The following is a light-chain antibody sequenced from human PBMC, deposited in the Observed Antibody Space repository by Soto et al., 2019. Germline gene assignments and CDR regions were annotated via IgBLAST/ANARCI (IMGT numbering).Light chain of an antibody. CDR2: DAS. CDR3: QQDGSSLT. Sequence: EIVLTPSPGTLSLSPGERATLSCRASQSVSNSCSAWHQQNPGQAPTLLSYDASRRATGVPDWFSGSGSGTGFTLTISRLEPEDFAVYNCQQDGSSLTCGGETKVDIK. J-gene: IGKJ4*01. CDR1: QSVSNSC. V-gene: IGKV3-20*01.